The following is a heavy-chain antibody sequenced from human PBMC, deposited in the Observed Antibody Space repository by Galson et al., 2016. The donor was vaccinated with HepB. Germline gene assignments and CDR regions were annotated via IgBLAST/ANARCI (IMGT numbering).Heavy chain of an antibody. J-gene: IGHJ4*02. CDR3: ATRSYGYDY. Sequence: SVKVSCKASGYTFSSYAISWVRQAPGGQGLEWMGWISPYNGNTIYAQKLQGRVTMTTDTSTRTAYMELRRLRSDDAAVYYCATRSYGYDYWGQGTLVSVSS. CDR1: GYTFSSYA. CDR2: ISPYNGNT. D-gene: IGHD5-18*01. V-gene: IGHV1-18*04.